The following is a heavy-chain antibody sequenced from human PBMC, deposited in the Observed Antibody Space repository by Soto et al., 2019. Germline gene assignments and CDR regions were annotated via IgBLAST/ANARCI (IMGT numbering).Heavy chain of an antibody. Sequence: QVQLVESGGGVVQPGRSLRLSCVASGFTFSSYGMHWVRQAPGKGLEWVAIISYDGSNTYYADSVKGRFTISRDNSKNPLYLQMKSLRAEDTSVYYCAKEGGLSGSYYISSSYYFDYWGQGTLVTVSS. CDR3: AKEGGLSGSYYISSSYYFDY. D-gene: IGHD1-26*01. J-gene: IGHJ4*02. V-gene: IGHV3-30*18. CDR2: ISYDGSNT. CDR1: GFTFSSYG.